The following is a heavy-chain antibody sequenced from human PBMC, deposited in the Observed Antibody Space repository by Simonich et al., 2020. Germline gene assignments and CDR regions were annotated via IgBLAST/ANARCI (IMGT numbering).Heavy chain of an antibody. Sequence: QVQLQESGPGLVKPSETLSLTCTVSGGSISSYYWSWIRQPPGKGLEWIGDIYYSGSTNSNPSLKSRVTISVDTSKNQFSLKLSSVTAADTAVYYCARSLGYYYYYYGMDVWGQGTTVTVSS. CDR1: GGSISSYY. CDR2: IYYSGST. V-gene: IGHV4-59*08. CDR3: ARSLGYYYYYYGMDV. J-gene: IGHJ6*02. D-gene: IGHD1-26*01.